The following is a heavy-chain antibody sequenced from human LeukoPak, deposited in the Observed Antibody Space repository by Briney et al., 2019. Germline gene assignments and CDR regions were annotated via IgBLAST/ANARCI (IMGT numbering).Heavy chain of an antibody. CDR2: INPGGTS. V-gene: IGHV3-66*01. Sequence: GGSLRLSCAASGFIVSSTSMSWVRQAPGKGLDWVSVINPGGTSYYADSVKGRFNISRDISKNTVFLQMNSLRAEDTAVYFCARDLRRGLHLWGQGTQVTVSS. CDR1: GFIVSSTS. J-gene: IGHJ5*02. CDR3: ARDLRRGLHL.